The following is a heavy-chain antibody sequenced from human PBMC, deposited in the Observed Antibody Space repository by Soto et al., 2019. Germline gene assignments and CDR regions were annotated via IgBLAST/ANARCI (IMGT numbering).Heavy chain of an antibody. CDR2: IWYDGSNK. CDR3: ARDFSGSTGEYFQH. J-gene: IGHJ1*01. Sequence: QVQLVESGGGVVQPGRSLRLSCAASGFTFSSYGMHWVRQAPGNGLEWVAVIWYDGSNKYYADSVKGRFTISRDNSKNTLYLQMNSLRAEDTAVYYCARDFSGSTGEYFQHWGQGTLVTVSS. CDR1: GFTFSSYG. D-gene: IGHD1-26*01. V-gene: IGHV3-33*01.